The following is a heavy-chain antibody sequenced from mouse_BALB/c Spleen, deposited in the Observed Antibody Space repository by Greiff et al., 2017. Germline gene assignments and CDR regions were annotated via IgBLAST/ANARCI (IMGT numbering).Heavy chain of an antibody. CDR3: AKPGYGNYPYAMDY. CDR1: GFSLTSYG. V-gene: IGHV2-9*01. J-gene: IGHJ4*01. Sequence: VKLMESGPGLVAPSQSLSITCTVSGFSLTSYGVHWVRQPPGKGLEWLGVIWAGGSTNYHSALISRLSISKDNSKSQVFLKLNSLQTDDTATYYCAKPGYGNYPYAMDYWGQGTSVTVSS. D-gene: IGHD2-10*02. CDR2: IWAGGST.